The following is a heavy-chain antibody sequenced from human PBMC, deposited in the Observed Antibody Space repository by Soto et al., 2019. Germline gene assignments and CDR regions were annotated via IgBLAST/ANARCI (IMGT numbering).Heavy chain of an antibody. V-gene: IGHV3-13*01. Sequence: GGSLRLSCAASGFTFSSYDMHWVRQATGKGLEWVSAIGTAGDTYYPGSVKGRFTISRENAKNSLYLQMNSLRAEDTAVYYCARSEMATIYRPSQFDYWGQGTLVTVSS. J-gene: IGHJ4*02. CDR3: ARSEMATIYRPSQFDY. CDR2: IGTAGDT. D-gene: IGHD5-12*01. CDR1: GFTFSSYD.